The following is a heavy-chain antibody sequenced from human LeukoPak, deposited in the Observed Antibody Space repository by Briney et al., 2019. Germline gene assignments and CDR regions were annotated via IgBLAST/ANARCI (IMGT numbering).Heavy chain of an antibody. J-gene: IGHJ4*02. CDR3: ARQPVYYGSGRGYFDY. D-gene: IGHD3-10*01. Sequence: SETLSLTCTVSGDSINSYYWSWIRQPPGKGLEWIGYIYYSGSTNYNPSLKSRVTISVDSSKNQFSLKLSSVTAADTAVYYCARQPVYYGSGRGYFDYWGQGTLVTVSS. V-gene: IGHV4-59*08. CDR1: GDSINSYY. CDR2: IYYSGST.